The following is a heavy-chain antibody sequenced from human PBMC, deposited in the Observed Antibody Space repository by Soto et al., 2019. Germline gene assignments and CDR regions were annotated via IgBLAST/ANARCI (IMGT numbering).Heavy chain of an antibody. CDR3: AKNGQPPYYYYGLDV. Sequence: QGHLVQSGAEVKKPGASVKVSCKASGYTFTSYGISWVRQSPGQGLEGMGWISGYNGDTNYAQNLQDRVTMTIDTSTNTAYMELRSLTSDDTAVYYCAKNGQPPYYYYGLDVWGQGTTVTVSS. CDR2: ISGYNGDT. V-gene: IGHV1-18*01. D-gene: IGHD2-8*01. CDR1: GYTFTSYG. J-gene: IGHJ6*02.